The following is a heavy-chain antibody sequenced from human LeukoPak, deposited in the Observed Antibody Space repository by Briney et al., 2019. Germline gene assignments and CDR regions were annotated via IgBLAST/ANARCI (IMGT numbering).Heavy chain of an antibody. CDR3: ARGWVPAAMRTGRTKYYFDY. D-gene: IGHD2-2*01. V-gene: IGHV1-8*01. J-gene: IGHJ4*02. Sequence: ASVKVSCKASGYTFTSYDINWVRQATGQGLEWMGWMNPNSGNTGYAQKFRGRVTMTRNTSISTAYMELSSLRSEDTAVYYCARGWVPAAMRTGRTKYYFDYWGQGTLVTVSS. CDR1: GYTFTSYD. CDR2: MNPNSGNT.